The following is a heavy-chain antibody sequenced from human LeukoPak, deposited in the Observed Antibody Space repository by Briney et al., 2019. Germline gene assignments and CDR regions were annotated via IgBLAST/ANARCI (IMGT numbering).Heavy chain of an antibody. CDR3: ARTIAVAGPFGY. J-gene: IGHJ4*02. V-gene: IGHV4-34*01. CDR1: GGSFSGYY. D-gene: IGHD6-19*01. Sequence: SETLSLTCAVYGGSFSGYYWSWIRQPPGKGLEWIGEINHSGSTNYNPSLKSRVTISVDTSKSQFSLKLSSVTAADTAVYYCARTIAVAGPFGYWGQGTLVTVSS. CDR2: INHSGST.